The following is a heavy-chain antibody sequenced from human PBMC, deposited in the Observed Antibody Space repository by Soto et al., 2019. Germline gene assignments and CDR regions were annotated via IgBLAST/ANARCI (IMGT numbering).Heavy chain of an antibody. CDR1: GFTVSSYY. J-gene: IGHJ4*01. Sequence: EVQLGESGGGLVQPGGSLRLSCAASGFTVSSYYMSWVRQAPGKGREWVSVIYSAGSADFADSVKGRFTISRDNSKNTLYLQMSSLRAEDTSVYYCARVPSSSYHYFDYWGHGTLVTVSS. CDR2: IYSAGSA. V-gene: IGHV3-66*01. CDR3: ARVPSSSYHYFDY. D-gene: IGHD6-13*01.